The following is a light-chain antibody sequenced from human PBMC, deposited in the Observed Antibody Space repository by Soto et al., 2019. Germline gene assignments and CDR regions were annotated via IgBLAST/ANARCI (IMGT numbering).Light chain of an antibody. V-gene: IGKV3-15*01. CDR1: QSVNSN. CDR3: QQYNNRPPDT. Sequence: EIVMTQSPATLSVSPGETATLSCRASQSVNSNLAWYQQKPGQAPRLLIYGASTRVAGIPARFSGSGSGTEFSLTISSLQPEDFAVYYCQQYNNRPPDTFGQGTKLEIK. CDR2: GAS. J-gene: IGKJ2*01.